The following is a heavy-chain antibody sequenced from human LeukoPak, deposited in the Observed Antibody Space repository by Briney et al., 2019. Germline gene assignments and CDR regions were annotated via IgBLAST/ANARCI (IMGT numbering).Heavy chain of an antibody. CDR3: ARDVEWELNDWFNP. Sequence: ASVKVSCKASGYTFTGYYMHWVRQAPGQGLEWMGWINPNSGGTNYAQKFQGRVTMTRDTSISTAYMELSRLRSDDTAVYYCARDVEWELNDWFNPWGQGTLVTVSS. D-gene: IGHD1-26*01. CDR1: GYTFTGYY. J-gene: IGHJ5*02. V-gene: IGHV1-2*02. CDR2: INPNSGGT.